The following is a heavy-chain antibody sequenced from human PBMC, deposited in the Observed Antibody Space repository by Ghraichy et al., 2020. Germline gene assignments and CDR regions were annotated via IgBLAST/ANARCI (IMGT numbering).Heavy chain of an antibody. V-gene: IGHV3-23*01. Sequence: GGSLRLSCVASGFTFANSVMTWVRQPPGKGLEWVSSISGSGNNPSYADSVKGRFTISRDNSKNTLYLQMTTLRAEDAAVYYCAKPDPRLGITGWAYNMDVWVQGTTVTVSS. D-gene: IGHD3-9*01. CDR1: GFTFANSV. J-gene: IGHJ6*02. CDR2: ISGSGNNP. CDR3: AKPDPRLGITGWAYNMDV.